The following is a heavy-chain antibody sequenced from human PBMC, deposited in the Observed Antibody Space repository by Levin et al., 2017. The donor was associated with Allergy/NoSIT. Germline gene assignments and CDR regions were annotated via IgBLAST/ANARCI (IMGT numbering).Heavy chain of an antibody. D-gene: IGHD3-16*01. CDR1: GFYFSAYW. V-gene: IGHV3-7*01. CDR3: AGGGPKFNY. Sequence: GGSLRLSCSAYGFYFSAYWMNWFRQTPGKGLEWVANISPDGSAKTYVDSARGRFTVSRDNADNSLYLHMNRLRDEDSALYFCAGGGPKFNYWGQGTLVTVS. CDR2: ISPDGSAK. J-gene: IGHJ4*02.